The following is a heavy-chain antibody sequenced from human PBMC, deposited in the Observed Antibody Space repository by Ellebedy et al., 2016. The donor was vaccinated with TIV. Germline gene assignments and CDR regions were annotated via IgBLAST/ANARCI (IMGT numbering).Heavy chain of an antibody. J-gene: IGHJ4*02. D-gene: IGHD2-21*02. V-gene: IGHV1-18*04. CDR3: ARVLVTAQSDY. CDR1: GYGFTGYY. CDR2: ISGFNGDT. Sequence: ASVKVSXXASGYGFTGYYIHWVRQAPGQGLEWMGWISGFNGDTNFAQQFQGRVTLTTDTSTSTAYMELRSLRPDDTAVYFCARVLVTAQSDYWGQGTLVTVSS.